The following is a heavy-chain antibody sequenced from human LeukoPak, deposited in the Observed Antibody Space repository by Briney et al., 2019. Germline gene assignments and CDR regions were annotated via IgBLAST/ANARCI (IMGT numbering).Heavy chain of an antibody. CDR1: GFTFRAYA. Sequence: GGSLRLSCVASGFTFRAYAVSWVRQAPGEGLEWVSGISDGGVSTYYPESVKGRFTISRDNSKNTFYLQMNSLRAEDTAVYYCAKDLESYIVATLVAFDIWGQGTMVTVSS. V-gene: IGHV3-23*01. D-gene: IGHD5-12*01. CDR3: AKDLESYIVATLVAFDI. CDR2: ISDGGVST. J-gene: IGHJ3*02.